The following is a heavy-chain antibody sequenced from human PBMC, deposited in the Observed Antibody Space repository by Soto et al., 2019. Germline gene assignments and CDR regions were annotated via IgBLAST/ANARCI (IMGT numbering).Heavy chain of an antibody. CDR2: ISGSGGQT. V-gene: IGHV3-23*01. CDR1: GFTFSSCA. J-gene: IGHJ3*02. Sequence: PGGSLRLSCAASGFTFSSCATSWVRQPQGKGMEWVSAISGSGGQTYYADSVKGRFTISRDNSENTLYLQMNSLRAEDTAVYYCASHRYVSSFYFLDAFDIWGQGTMVTVSS. D-gene: IGHD3-22*01. CDR3: ASHRYVSSFYFLDAFDI.